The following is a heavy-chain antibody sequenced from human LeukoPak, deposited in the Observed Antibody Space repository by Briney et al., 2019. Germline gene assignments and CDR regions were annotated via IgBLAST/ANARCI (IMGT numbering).Heavy chain of an antibody. CDR2: IWYDGSNI. V-gene: IGHV3-33*01. CDR1: GFTFSSYG. CDR3: ARGGSITARRVSCGYD. D-gene: IGHD6-6*01. Sequence: GGSLRLSCAASGFTFSSYGMHWVRQAPGKGLEWVAIIWYDGSNIHYADFVKGRFTISRDNSRNTLYLQMNSLRVEDTAVYYCARGGSITARRVSCGYDWGQGILVTVSS. J-gene: IGHJ4*02.